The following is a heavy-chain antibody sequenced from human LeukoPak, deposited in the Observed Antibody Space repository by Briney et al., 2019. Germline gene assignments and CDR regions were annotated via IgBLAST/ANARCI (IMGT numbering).Heavy chain of an antibody. CDR3: AKDPTMTRENWFDP. J-gene: IGHJ5*02. CDR1: GFTFSSYA. V-gene: IGHV3-23*01. Sequence: GGSLRPSCAASGFTFSSYAMSWVRQAPGKGLEWVSAISGSGGSTYYADSVKGRFTISRDNSKNTLYLQMNSLRAEDTAVYYCAKDPTMTRENWFDPWGQGTLVTVSS. D-gene: IGHD3-10*01. CDR2: ISGSGGST.